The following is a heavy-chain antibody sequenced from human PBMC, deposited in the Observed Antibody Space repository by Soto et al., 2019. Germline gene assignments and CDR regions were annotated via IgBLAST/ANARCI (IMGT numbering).Heavy chain of an antibody. CDR1: GFNFSNYA. CDR3: AKVRAITVFGVITPFDS. D-gene: IGHD3-3*01. J-gene: IGHJ4*02. CDR2: ISGNSGTT. V-gene: IGHV3-23*01. Sequence: EVQLLESGGDFKQPGGSLRLSCEGSGFNFSNYALNWVRQAPGKRLEWVSVISGNSGTTYYAASVKGRFTISRDNSKKTLYLQMNRLRADDTAVYYCAKVRAITVFGVITPFDSWGQGTLVTVSS.